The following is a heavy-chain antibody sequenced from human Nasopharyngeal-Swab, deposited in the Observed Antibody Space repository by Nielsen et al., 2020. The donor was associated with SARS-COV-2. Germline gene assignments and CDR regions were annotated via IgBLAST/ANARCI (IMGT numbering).Heavy chain of an antibody. D-gene: IGHD6-13*01. CDR3: ARDRQQGYYYGMDV. J-gene: IGHJ6*02. Sequence: GESLKISCAASGFTFSSYSMNWVRQAPGKELEWVSSISSSSYIYYADSVKGRFTISRDNAKNSLYLQMNSLRAEDTAVYYCARDRQQGYYYGMDVWGQGTTVTVSS. CDR1: GFTFSSYS. V-gene: IGHV3-21*01. CDR2: ISSSSYI.